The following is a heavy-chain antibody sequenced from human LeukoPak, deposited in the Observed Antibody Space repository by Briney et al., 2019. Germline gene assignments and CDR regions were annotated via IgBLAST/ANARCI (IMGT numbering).Heavy chain of an antibody. CDR1: GGTFSSYA. CDR3: ARERVDYHDSSGYPFDY. Sequence: SVKVSCKASGGTFSSYAISWVRQAPGQGLEWMGRIIPIFGTANYAQKFQGRVTITADKSTSTAYMELSSLRSEDTAVYYCARERVDYHDSSGYPFDYWGQGTLVTVSS. CDR2: IIPIFGTA. D-gene: IGHD3-22*01. J-gene: IGHJ4*02. V-gene: IGHV1-69*06.